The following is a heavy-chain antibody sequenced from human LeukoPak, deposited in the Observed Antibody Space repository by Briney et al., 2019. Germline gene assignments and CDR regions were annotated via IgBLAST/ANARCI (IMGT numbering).Heavy chain of an antibody. CDR3: ARDRAPYYDSSGHDY. J-gene: IGHJ4*02. D-gene: IGHD3-22*01. CDR2: INPSGDST. Sequence: GASVKVSCKASGYTFTSNHIHWVRQAPGQGLEWMGVINPSGDSTSYAPNFQGRVTVTRDTSTSTVYMELSSLRSEDTAVYYCARDRAPYYDSSGHDYWGQGTLVTVSS. CDR1: GYTFTSNH. V-gene: IGHV1-46*01.